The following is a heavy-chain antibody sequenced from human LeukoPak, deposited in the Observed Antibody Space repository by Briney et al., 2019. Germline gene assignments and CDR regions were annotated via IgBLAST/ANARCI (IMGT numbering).Heavy chain of an antibody. CDR1: GGSISNHY. CDR3: AKHLTNAYYDMIWFDP. V-gene: IGHV4-59*11. CDR2: IYYSGST. Sequence: SETLSLTCTVSGGSISNHYWSWIRQTPGKGLEWIGYIYYSGSTNYNPSVKSRVTISVDTSKNQFSLRLSSVTAADTAVYYCAKHLTNAYYDMIWFDPWGQGTLVTVSS. J-gene: IGHJ5*02. D-gene: IGHD3-22*01.